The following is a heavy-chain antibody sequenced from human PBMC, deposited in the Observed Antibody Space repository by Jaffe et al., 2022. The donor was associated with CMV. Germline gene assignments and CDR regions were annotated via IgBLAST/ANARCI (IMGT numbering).Heavy chain of an antibody. CDR2: IDYSGNT. D-gene: IGHD3-22*01. CDR1: SDSIGTYY. V-gene: IGHV4-59*01. J-gene: IGHJ6*03. CDR3: ARNYFDGSGYPNYYYYMDV. Sequence: VQLQESGPRLVKPSETLSLSCTVSSDSIGTYYLTWIRQPPGKGLEWIGYIDYSGNTNYNPSLRGRVTIAADTSKNHFSLRLSSVTAADTAVYYCARNYFDGSGYPNYYYYMDVWGKGTMVTVSS.